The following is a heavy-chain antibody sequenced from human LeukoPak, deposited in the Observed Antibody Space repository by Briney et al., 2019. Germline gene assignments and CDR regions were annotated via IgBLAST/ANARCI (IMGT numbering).Heavy chain of an antibody. J-gene: IGHJ6*03. CDR1: GYSISTGYY. CDR3: AKSIASAGTNSCYYMDV. CDR2: IFHSGTT. V-gene: IGHV4-38-2*02. Sequence: SEILSLTCTVSGYSISTGYYWGWIRQSPEKGLEWIGSIFHSGTTYYNPSLKSRVTLSVDTSKNQFSLRLSSVTAADTAVYFCAKSIASAGTNSCYYMDVWGEGTTVTVSS. D-gene: IGHD6-13*01.